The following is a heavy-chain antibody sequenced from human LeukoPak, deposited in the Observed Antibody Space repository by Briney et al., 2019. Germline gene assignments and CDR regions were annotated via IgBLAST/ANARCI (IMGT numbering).Heavy chain of an antibody. Sequence: PGGSLRLSCAASGFTFSSNWMSWVRQAPGKGLEWVANIRQDGSDKYYMDSVKGRFTISRDNAKNSLSPQMDSLRVEDTAVYYCARDRDCGDGGCYPHFDYGGQGVRVTVSS. V-gene: IGHV3-7*01. CDR2: IRQDGSDK. D-gene: IGHD2-15*01. J-gene: IGHJ4*02. CDR1: GFTFSSNW. CDR3: ARDRDCGDGGCYPHFDY.